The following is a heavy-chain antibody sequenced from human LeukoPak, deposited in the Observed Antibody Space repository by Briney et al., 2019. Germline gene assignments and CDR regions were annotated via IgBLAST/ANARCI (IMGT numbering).Heavy chain of an antibody. CDR2: ISSGGNFI. D-gene: IGHD3-3*02. CDR3: ARDSFSDYYYYMDV. V-gene: IGHV3-48*03. Sequence: QPGGSLRLSCAASGFTFSTYEMHWVRQAPGKGLEWVSYISSGGNFIYYADSVKGRFTISRDYAKNSLFLQMNSLRGEDTAVYYCARDSFSDYYYYMDVWGKGTTVTVSS. CDR1: GFTFSTYE. J-gene: IGHJ6*03.